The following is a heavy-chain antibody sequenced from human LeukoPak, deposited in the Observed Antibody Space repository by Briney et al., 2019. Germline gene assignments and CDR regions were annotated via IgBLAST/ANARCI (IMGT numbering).Heavy chain of an antibody. CDR3: AKYLTGTRSYFDY. Sequence: PGGSLRLSCAASGFTFSSYAMSWVRQAPGRGLEWVSSTSGTGYTTHYADSVKGRFTISRDNSKNTLYLQMNSLRAEDTAVYYCAKYLTGTRSYFDYWGQGTLVTVSS. CDR2: TSGTGYTT. V-gene: IGHV3-23*01. D-gene: IGHD1-7*01. J-gene: IGHJ4*02. CDR1: GFTFSSYA.